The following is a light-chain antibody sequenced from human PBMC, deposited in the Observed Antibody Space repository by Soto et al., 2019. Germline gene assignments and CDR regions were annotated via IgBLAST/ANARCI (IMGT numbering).Light chain of an antibody. Sequence: QHVLTQSSSASASLGSSVKLTCTLSSGHSSYIIAWHQQQPGKAPRYLMKVEGSGSYNKGSGVPDRFSGSSSGADRYLTISNLQFEDEADYYCETWDSNTPWVFGGGTKVTVL. CDR1: SGHSSYI. V-gene: IGLV4-60*02. CDR2: VEGSGSY. CDR3: ETWDSNTPWV. J-gene: IGLJ3*02.